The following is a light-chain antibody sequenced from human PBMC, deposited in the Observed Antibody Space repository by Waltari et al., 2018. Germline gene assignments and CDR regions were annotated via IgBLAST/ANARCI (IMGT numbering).Light chain of an antibody. CDR1: RTSRGS. V-gene: IGKV3-20*01. Sequence: EIVLTQSPGTLSLSPGERATLSCRARRTSRGSLACYQQKPGQAPRLLIYGASSRAASIPGRFSGSASGTVFILTISRQDPEDFAVYYCQHYVRLPVTFGRGTKVEIK. CDR3: QHYVRLPVT. J-gene: IGKJ4*02. CDR2: GAS.